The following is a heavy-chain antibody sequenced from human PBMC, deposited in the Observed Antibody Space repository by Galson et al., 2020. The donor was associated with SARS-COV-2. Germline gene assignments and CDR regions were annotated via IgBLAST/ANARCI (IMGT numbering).Heavy chain of an antibody. CDR2: IYTSGST. Sequence: SETLSLTCTVSGGSMSGYYWTWIRQPAGKGLEWIGRIYTSGSTNYNPSLKSRVTMSVDTSKNQFTLKLSSLTAADTAVYYCARLATAGTFGVDYGGQGTLVTVSS. CDR1: GGSMSGYY. V-gene: IGHV4-4*07. D-gene: IGHD6-13*01. J-gene: IGHJ4*02. CDR3: ARLATAGTFGVDY.